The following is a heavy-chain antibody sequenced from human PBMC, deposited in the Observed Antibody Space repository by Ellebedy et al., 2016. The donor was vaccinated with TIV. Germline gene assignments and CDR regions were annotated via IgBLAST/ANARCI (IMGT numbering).Heavy chain of an antibody. D-gene: IGHD6-19*01. CDR1: GGSFSGYY. J-gene: IGHJ4*02. CDR2: TYNSRIT. Sequence: MPSETLSLTCAVYGGSFSGYYWGWIRQPPGKGLEWIGSTYNSRITYYNPSLKSRISISVDTSKNQFSLKLSSVTAADTAVYYCASLGGGSGWYSGDYFDYWGQGTLVTVSS. V-gene: IGHV4-34*01. CDR3: ASLGGGSGWYSGDYFDY.